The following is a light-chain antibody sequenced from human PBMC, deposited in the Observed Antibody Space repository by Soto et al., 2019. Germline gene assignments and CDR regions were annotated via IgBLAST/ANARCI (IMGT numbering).Light chain of an antibody. J-gene: IGLJ3*02. CDR1: SSDVGAYNY. CDR2: EVT. CDR3: SSFAPSNTWV. Sequence: QSALTQPPSASGSPGQSVTISCTGTSSDVGAYNYVSWYQQHAGKAPQLVIYEVTKRPSGVPDRFSGSKSANTASLTVSGLQAEDEADYYCSSFAPSNTWVFGGGTKLTVL. V-gene: IGLV2-8*01.